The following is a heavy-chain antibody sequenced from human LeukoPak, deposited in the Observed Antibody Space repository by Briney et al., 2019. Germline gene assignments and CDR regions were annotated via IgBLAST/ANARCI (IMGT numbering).Heavy chain of an antibody. CDR1: GGTFSSYA. D-gene: IGHD6-13*01. V-gene: IGHV1-69*05. Sequence: SVKVSCKASGGTFSSYAISWVRQAPGQGLEWMGGIIPIFGTANYAQKFQGRVTMTRNTSISTAYMELSSLRSEDTAVYYCARGRGIAAAGYYYYGMDVWGQGTTVTVSS. CDR2: IIPIFGTA. CDR3: ARGRGIAAAGYYYYGMDV. J-gene: IGHJ6*02.